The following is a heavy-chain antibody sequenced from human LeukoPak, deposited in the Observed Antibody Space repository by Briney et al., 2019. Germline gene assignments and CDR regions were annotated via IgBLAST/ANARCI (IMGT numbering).Heavy chain of an antibody. Sequence: SETLSLTCTVSGGSISSYYWSWLRQPPGKGLEWIGYIYTSGSTNYNPSLKSRVTISVDTSKNQFSLKLSSVTAADTAVYYCARHVPSSRWYSSSWYSIWYFDLWGRGTLVTVSS. D-gene: IGHD6-13*01. CDR2: IYTSGST. V-gene: IGHV4-4*09. J-gene: IGHJ2*01. CDR1: GGSISSYY. CDR3: ARHVPSSRWYSSSWYSIWYFDL.